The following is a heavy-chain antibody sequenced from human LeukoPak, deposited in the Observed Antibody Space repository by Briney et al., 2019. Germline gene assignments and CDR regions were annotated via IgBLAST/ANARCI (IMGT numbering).Heavy chain of an antibody. D-gene: IGHD5-18*01. CDR2: IYYSGST. CDR3: ARYGRGYSYGYDYYYGMDV. CDR1: GGSISSYY. J-gene: IGHJ6*02. Sequence: SGTLSLTCTVSGGSISSYYWSWIRQPPGKGLEWIGYIYYSGSTNYNPSLKSRVTISVDTSKNQFSLKLSSVTAADTAVYYCARYGRGYSYGYDYYYGMDVWGQGTTVTVSS. V-gene: IGHV4-59*01.